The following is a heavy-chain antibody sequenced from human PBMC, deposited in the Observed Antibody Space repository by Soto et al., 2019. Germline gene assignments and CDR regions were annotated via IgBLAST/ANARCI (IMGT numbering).Heavy chain of an antibody. CDR2: IYHSGST. V-gene: IGHV4-4*02. J-gene: IGHJ4*02. Sequence: SETLSLTCAVSGGSISSSNWWSWVRQPPGKGLEWIGEIYHSGSTNYNPSLKSRVTISVDKSKNQFSQKLSSVTAADTAVYYCVGEYYYDSSGYYGTFDYWGQGTLVTVSS. CDR3: VGEYYYDSSGYYGTFDY. CDR1: GGSISSSNW. D-gene: IGHD3-22*01.